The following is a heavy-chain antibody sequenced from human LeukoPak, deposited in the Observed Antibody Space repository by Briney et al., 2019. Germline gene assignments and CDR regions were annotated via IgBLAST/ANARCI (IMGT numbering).Heavy chain of an antibody. J-gene: IGHJ5*02. CDR2: INPNSGGT. V-gene: IGHV1-2*02. Sequence: ASVKVSCKASGYTFTGSYMHWVRQAPGQGLEWMGWINPNSGGTNYAQKFQGRVTMTRNTSISTAYMELSSLRSEDTAVYYCARGGGIAVAGKMNWFDPWGQGTLVTVSS. CDR3: ARGGGIAVAGKMNWFDP. D-gene: IGHD6-19*01. CDR1: GYTFTGSY.